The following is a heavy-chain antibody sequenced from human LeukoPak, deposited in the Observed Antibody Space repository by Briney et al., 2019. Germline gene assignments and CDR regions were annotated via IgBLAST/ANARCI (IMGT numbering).Heavy chain of an antibody. V-gene: IGHV1-18*01. J-gene: IGHJ4*02. CDR3: ARSSLAVAGSVFDY. CDR1: GYTFTSYG. D-gene: IGHD6-19*01. CDR2: ISTYNGNK. Sequence: ASVKVSCKASGYTFTSYGISWVRQAPGQGLEWMGWISTYNGNKNYAQKLQGRVSMTTDTSTSTAYMELRSLRSDDTAVYYCARSSLAVAGSVFDYWGQGTLVTVSS.